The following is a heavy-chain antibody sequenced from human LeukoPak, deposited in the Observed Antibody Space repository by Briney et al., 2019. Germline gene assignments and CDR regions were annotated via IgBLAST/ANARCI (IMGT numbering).Heavy chain of an antibody. CDR3: ARVTTLIRGIYYFDY. J-gene: IGHJ4*02. CDR1: GGSISSSNW. Sequence: PSETLSLTCAVSGGSISSSNWWSWVRQPPGKGLEWIGEIYHSGSTNYNPSLQSRVAISVDKSNNQFSLRLSSVTAADTAVYYCARVTTLIRGIYYFDYWGQGTLVTVSS. D-gene: IGHD3-10*01. V-gene: IGHV4-4*02. CDR2: IYHSGST.